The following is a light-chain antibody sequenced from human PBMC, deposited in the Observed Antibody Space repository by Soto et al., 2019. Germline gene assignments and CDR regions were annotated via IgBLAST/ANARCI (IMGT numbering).Light chain of an antibody. J-gene: IGKJ3*01. CDR2: GAS. CDR3: QQYNTWPT. CDR1: QSVNSN. V-gene: IGKV3-15*01. Sequence: EIVMTQSPATLSVSPGERATISCRASQSVNSNLAWYQQKPGQAPRLLIYGASTRATGIPARFSGSGSGTEFTLTIRSLQSEDFAVYYCQQYNTWPTFGPGTKVDIK.